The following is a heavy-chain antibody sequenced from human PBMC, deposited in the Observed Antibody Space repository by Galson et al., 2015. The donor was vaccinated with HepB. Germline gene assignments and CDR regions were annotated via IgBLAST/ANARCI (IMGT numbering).Heavy chain of an antibody. CDR3: AKSIHLGRGFDS. J-gene: IGHJ4*02. CDR2: KYYRSKWSH. CDR1: GDSVSSDTVG. D-gene: IGHD7-27*01. Sequence: CALSGDSVSSDTVGWNCIRQSPSRGLERLGRKYYRSKWSHDYAVSVKIRITINPDTSKNQFSLQLNSVTPEDTAVYYFAKSIHLGRGFDSWGQGTLDTVSS. V-gene: IGHV6-1*01.